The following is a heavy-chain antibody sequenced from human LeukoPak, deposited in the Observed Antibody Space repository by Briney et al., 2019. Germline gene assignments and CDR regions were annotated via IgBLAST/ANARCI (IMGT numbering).Heavy chain of an antibody. Sequence: GGSLRLSCAAYEFTFGSYSMNWVRQAPGKGLDWLSYISSRSTTIYYADSVKGRFTISRDNAKNTLYLQMNSLRAEDTAVYYCARTLRGSIVTSGDVSSVILRQGTIVTVSS. CDR1: EFTFGSYS. J-gene: IGHJ3*02. D-gene: IGHD2-15*01. V-gene: IGHV3-48*01. CDR2: ISSRSTTI. CDR3: ARTLRGSIVTSGDVSSVI.